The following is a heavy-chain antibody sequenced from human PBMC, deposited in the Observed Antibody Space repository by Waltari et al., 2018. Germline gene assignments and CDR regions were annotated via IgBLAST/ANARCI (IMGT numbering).Heavy chain of an antibody. D-gene: IGHD2-2*01. CDR1: ASPFSPHS. V-gene: IGHV3-21*01. Sequence: EVQLVESGGGLVKPGGSLRLPCAASASPFSPHSTNWVRQAPGKGLEWVSSISSSSSYIYYADSVKGRFTISRDNAKNSLYLQMNSLRAEDTAVYYCARDPRYCSSTSCHDYWGQGTLVTVSS. J-gene: IGHJ4*02. CDR2: ISSSSSYI. CDR3: ARDPRYCSSTSCHDY.